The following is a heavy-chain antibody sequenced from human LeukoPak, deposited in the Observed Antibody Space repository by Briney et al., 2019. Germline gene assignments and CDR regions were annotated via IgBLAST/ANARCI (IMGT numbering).Heavy chain of an antibody. V-gene: IGHV1-46*01. CDR2: INPSGGST. J-gene: IGHJ6*02. Sequence: GASVKVSCKASGYTFTSYYMHWVRQAPGQGLEWMGIINPSGGSTSYAQKFQGRVTMTRDTSTSTVYMELSSLRSEDTAVYYCARRIEYFDWLSPYGMDVWGQGTTVTVSS. D-gene: IGHD3-9*01. CDR1: GYTFTSYY. CDR3: ARRIEYFDWLSPYGMDV.